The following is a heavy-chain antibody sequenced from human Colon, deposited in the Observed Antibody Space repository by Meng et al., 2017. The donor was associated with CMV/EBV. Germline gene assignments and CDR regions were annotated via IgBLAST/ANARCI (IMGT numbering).Heavy chain of an antibody. CDR1: GYTFTSFG. Sequence: QGDQVQSGAGVKGPGASVLVSCRSSGYTFTSFGINWVRQAPGQGLEWMGWISGSTGYTNRAQKFQGRVTMTTDTSTSTAYLALTSLTSNDTAVYYCARGRPNWSGVLDYWGQGTLVTVSS. D-gene: IGHD1-1*01. CDR2: ISGSTGYT. CDR3: ARGRPNWSGVLDY. V-gene: IGHV1-18*01. J-gene: IGHJ4*02.